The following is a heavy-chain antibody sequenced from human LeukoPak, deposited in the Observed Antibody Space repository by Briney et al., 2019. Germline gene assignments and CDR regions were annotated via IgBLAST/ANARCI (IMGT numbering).Heavy chain of an antibody. Sequence: SGGSLRLSCAASGFIFSNYVMGWVRQAPGKGLEWVSAISGSGGSTYYADSVKGRFTISRDNSKNTLYLQMNSLRAEDTAVYYCAKMHLSGEQLDYWGQGTLVTVSS. CDR2: ISGSGGST. D-gene: IGHD1-26*01. J-gene: IGHJ4*02. V-gene: IGHV3-23*01. CDR1: GFIFSNYV. CDR3: AKMHLSGEQLDY.